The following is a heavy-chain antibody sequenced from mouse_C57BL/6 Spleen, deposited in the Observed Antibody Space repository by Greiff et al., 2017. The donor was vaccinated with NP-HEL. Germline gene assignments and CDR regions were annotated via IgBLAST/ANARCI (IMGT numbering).Heavy chain of an antibody. Sequence: VQLQQSGPELVKPGASVKISCKASGYSFTGYYMNWVKQSPEKSLEWIGEINPSTGGTTYNQKFKAKATLTVDKSSSTAYMQLKSLTSEDSAVYYCARLYSNYEAWFAYWGQGTLVTVSA. CDR2: INPSTGGT. CDR1: GYSFTGYY. CDR3: ARLYSNYEAWFAY. D-gene: IGHD2-5*01. V-gene: IGHV1-42*01. J-gene: IGHJ3*01.